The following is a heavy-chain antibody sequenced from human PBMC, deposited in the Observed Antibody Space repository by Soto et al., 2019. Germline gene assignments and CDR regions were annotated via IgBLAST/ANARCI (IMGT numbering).Heavy chain of an antibody. Sequence: QVQLVESGGGVVQPGRSLRLSCAASGFTFSSYAIHWVRQDPGKGLEWVALISYDGSDKYFADSVKGRFTISRDNSKNTLYLQMHRLRAEDTAVYYCARDQDSSLNAGGQGTLFTVSS. V-gene: IGHV3-30-3*01. J-gene: IGHJ4*02. CDR1: GFTFSSYA. CDR2: ISYDGSDK. D-gene: IGHD6-13*01. CDR3: ARDQDSSLNA.